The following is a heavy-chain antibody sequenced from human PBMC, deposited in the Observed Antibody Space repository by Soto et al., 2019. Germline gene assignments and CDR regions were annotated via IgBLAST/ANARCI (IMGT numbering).Heavy chain of an antibody. D-gene: IGHD3-16*01. CDR1: GGSISSSSYY. CDR2: IYYSGST. Sequence: QLQLQESGPGLVKPSETLSLTCTVSGGSISSSSYYWGWIRQPPGKGLEWIGSIYYSGSTYYNPSLKSRVTISVDTSKNQFSLKLGSVTAADTAVYYCARHDVCYVWGSYGGNWFDPWGQGTLVTVSS. V-gene: IGHV4-39*01. CDR3: ARHDVCYVWGSYGGNWFDP. J-gene: IGHJ5*02.